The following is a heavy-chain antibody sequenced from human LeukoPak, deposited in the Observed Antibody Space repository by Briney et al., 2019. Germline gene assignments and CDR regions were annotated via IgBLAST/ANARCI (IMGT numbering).Heavy chain of an antibody. V-gene: IGHV1-69*06. CDR2: IIPIFGTA. J-gene: IGHJ6*03. CDR1: GGTFSSYA. Sequence: GSSVKVSCKASGGTFSSYAISWVRQAPGQGLEWMGGIIPIFGTANYAQKFQGRVTITADKSTSTAYMELSSLRSEDTAVYYCARDNWGYYYYYMDVWGKGTTVTVSS. CDR3: ARDNWGYYYYYMDV. D-gene: IGHD7-27*01.